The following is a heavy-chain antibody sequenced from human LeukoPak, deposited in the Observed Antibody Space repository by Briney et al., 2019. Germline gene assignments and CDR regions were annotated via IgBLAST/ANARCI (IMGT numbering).Heavy chain of an antibody. Sequence: NPSETLSLTCTVSGGSISSSSYYWGWIRQPPGKGLEWIGSIYYSGSTYYNPSLKSRVTISVDTSKNQFSLKLSSVTAADTAVYYCARHNYGSGSYDWFDPWGPGTLVTVSS. J-gene: IGHJ5*02. CDR3: ARHNYGSGSYDWFDP. CDR2: IYYSGST. D-gene: IGHD3-10*01. V-gene: IGHV4-39*01. CDR1: GGSISSSSYY.